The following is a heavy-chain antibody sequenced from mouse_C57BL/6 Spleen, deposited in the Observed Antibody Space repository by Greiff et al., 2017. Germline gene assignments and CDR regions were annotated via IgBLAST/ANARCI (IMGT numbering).Heavy chain of an antibody. CDR3: ARVASGTGVFDY. CDR2: ISDGGSYT. D-gene: IGHD4-1*01. V-gene: IGHV5-4*03. J-gene: IGHJ2*01. CDR1: GFTFSSYA. Sequence: DVMLVESGGGLVKPGGSLKLSCAASGFTFSSYAMSWVRQTPEKRLEWVATISDGGSYTYYPDNVKGRFTISRDNAKNNLYLQMSHLKSEDTAMYYCARVASGTGVFDYWGQGTTLTVSS.